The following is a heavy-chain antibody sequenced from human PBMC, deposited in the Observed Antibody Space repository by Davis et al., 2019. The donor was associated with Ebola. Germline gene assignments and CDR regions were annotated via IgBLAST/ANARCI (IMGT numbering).Heavy chain of an antibody. V-gene: IGHV1-69*04. CDR3: ARDRAVAGTEGYYYYYYGMDV. CDR2: IIPILGIA. D-gene: IGHD6-19*01. J-gene: IGHJ6*02. Sequence: SVKVSCKASGGTFSSYTISWVRQAPGQGLEWMGRIIPILGIANYAQKFQGRVTITADKSTSTAYMELSSLRSEDTAVYYCARDRAVAGTEGYYYYYYGMDVWGQGTTVTVSS. CDR1: GGTFSSYT.